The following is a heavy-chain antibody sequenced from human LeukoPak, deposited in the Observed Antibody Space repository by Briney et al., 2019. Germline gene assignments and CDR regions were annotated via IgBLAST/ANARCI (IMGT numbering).Heavy chain of an antibody. CDR3: ARGGSGSGYLYYFDY. CDR1: GYSFSDYP. J-gene: IGHJ4*02. V-gene: IGHV1-2*06. CDR2: INSNSGGT. D-gene: IGHD3-10*01. Sequence: ASVKVSCKASGYSFSDYPMHWVRQAPGQGLEWMGRINSNSGGTNYAQNFRGRVTMTRDTSINTVYMEVSGLTSDDTAVYYCARGGSGSGYLYYFDYWGQGTLVSVSS.